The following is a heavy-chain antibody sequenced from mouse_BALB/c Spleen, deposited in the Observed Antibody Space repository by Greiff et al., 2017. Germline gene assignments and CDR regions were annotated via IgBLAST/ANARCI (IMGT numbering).Heavy chain of an antibody. Sequence: VQLQQPGAELVKPGAPVKLSCKASGYTFTSYWMNWVKQRPGRGLEWIGRIDPSDSETHYNQKFKDKATLTVDKSSSTAYIQLSSLTSEDSAVYYCARAYGSSFTSYYFDYWGQGTTLTASA. D-gene: IGHD1-1*01. CDR1: GYTFTSYW. CDR2: IDPSDSET. CDR3: ARAYGSSFTSYYFDY. J-gene: IGHJ2*01. V-gene: IGHV1-69*02.